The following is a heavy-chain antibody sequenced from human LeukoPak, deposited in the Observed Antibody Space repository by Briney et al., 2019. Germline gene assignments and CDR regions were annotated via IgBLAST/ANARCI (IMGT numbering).Heavy chain of an antibody. D-gene: IGHD1-7*01. CDR1: GGSFSGYY. CDR3: ARGRNWNYGPYFDY. CDR2: INHSGST. J-gene: IGHJ4*02. Sequence: SETLSLTCAVYGGSFSGYYWSWIRQPPGKGLEWIGEINHSGSTNYNPSLKSRVTISVDTSKNQFSLKLSSVTAADTAVYYCARGRNWNYGPYFDYWGQGTLVTVSS. V-gene: IGHV4-34*01.